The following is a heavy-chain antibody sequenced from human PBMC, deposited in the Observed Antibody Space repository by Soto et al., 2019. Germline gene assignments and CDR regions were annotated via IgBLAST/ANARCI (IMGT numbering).Heavy chain of an antibody. V-gene: IGHV1-18*04. Sequence: GASVKVSCKASGYTFTGYYMHWVRQAPGQGLEWMGWISAYNGNTNYAQKLQGRVTMTTDTSTSTAYMELRSLRSDDTAVYYCALITFGGGVFDYWGQGTLVTVSS. CDR1: GYTFTGYY. D-gene: IGHD3-16*01. J-gene: IGHJ4*02. CDR2: ISAYNGNT. CDR3: ALITFGGGVFDY.